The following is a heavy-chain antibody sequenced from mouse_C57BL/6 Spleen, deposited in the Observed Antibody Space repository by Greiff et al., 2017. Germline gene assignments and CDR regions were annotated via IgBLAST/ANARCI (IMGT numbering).Heavy chain of an antibody. CDR3: AYYRNYNYYAMDY. CDR2: IDPNSGGT. J-gene: IGHJ4*01. CDR1: GYTFTSYW. V-gene: IGHV1-72*01. Sequence: VQLQQSGAELVKPGASVKLSCKASGYTFTSYWMPWVKQRPGRGLEWIGRIDPNSGGTKYNEKFKSKATLTVDKPSSTAYMQLSSLTSEDAAVYYCAYYRNYNYYAMDYWGQGTSVTVSS. D-gene: IGHD2-5*01.